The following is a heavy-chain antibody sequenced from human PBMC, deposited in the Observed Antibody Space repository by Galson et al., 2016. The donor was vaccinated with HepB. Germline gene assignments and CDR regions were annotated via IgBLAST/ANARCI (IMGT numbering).Heavy chain of an antibody. CDR3: VRDCGGDCYAAFDY. CDR2: ISVNSE. V-gene: IGHV3-21*01. Sequence: SLRLSCAASGFTFSGYSFNWVRQAPGKGLEWVSSISVNSEYYADSVKGRFTISRDDAKNSLYLQMKSLRAEDTAIYYCVRDCGGDCYAAFDYWGQGTVVTVSS. D-gene: IGHD2-21*02. J-gene: IGHJ4*02. CDR1: GFTFSGYS.